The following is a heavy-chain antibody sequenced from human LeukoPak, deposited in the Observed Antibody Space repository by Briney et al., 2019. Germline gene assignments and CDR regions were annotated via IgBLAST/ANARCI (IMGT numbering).Heavy chain of an antibody. Sequence: GTSVKVSCEASGFTFSTSAMQWVRQARGQRLEWIGWIVLGSGNAKYAQNFQERATITRDMSKSTAYMELSSLRSEDTAVYFYAAGAAAGYFDYWGQGSLVTVSS. CDR2: IVLGSGNA. D-gene: IGHD6-13*01. CDR1: GFTFSTSA. V-gene: IGHV1-58*02. J-gene: IGHJ4*02. CDR3: AAGAAAGYFDY.